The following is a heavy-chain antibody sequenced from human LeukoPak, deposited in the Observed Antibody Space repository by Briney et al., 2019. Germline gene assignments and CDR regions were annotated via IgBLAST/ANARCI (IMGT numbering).Heavy chain of an antibody. Sequence: GSSLRLSCAASGFTFSSYAMHWVRQAPGKGLEWVAVISYDGSNKYYADSVKGRFTISRDNSKNTLYLQMNSLRAEDTAVYYCARDGYCSSTSCLGPWGQGTLVTVSS. D-gene: IGHD2-2*03. V-gene: IGHV3-30-3*01. J-gene: IGHJ5*02. CDR1: GFTFSSYA. CDR2: ISYDGSNK. CDR3: ARDGYCSSTSCLGP.